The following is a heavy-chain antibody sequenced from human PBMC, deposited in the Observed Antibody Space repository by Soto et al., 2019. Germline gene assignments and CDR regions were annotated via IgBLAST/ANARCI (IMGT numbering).Heavy chain of an antibody. Sequence: EVQLLESGGGLVQPGGSLRLSCAASGFTFSSYAMSWVRQAPGKGLEWVSAISGSGGSTYYADSVKGRFTISRDNSKNTLYLQMNSLRAEGTAVYYCAKNLGGYCSGGSCYSLYYYGMDVWGQGTTVTVSS. V-gene: IGHV3-23*01. CDR2: ISGSGGST. J-gene: IGHJ6*02. CDR3: AKNLGGYCSGGSCYSLYYYGMDV. D-gene: IGHD2-15*01. CDR1: GFTFSSYA.